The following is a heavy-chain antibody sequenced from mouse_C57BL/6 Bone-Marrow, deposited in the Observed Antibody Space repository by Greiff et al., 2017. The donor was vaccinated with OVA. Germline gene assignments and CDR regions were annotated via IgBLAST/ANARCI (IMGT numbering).Heavy chain of an antibody. CDR2: IDPEDGDT. Sequence: EVQLQQSGAELVRPGASVKLSCTASGFNIKDYYMHWVKQRPEQGLEWIGRIDPEDGDTEYAPKFQGKATMTADTSSNTAYLQLSSLTSEDTAVYYCTTKYYGSRGGHYAMDYWGQGTSVTVSS. D-gene: IGHD1-1*01. CDR1: GFNIKDYY. V-gene: IGHV14-1*01. J-gene: IGHJ4*01. CDR3: TTKYYGSRGGHYAMDY.